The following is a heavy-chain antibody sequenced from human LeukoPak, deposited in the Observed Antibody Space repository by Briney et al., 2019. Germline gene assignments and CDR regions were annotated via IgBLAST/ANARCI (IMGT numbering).Heavy chain of an antibody. CDR2: IIPIFGTA. J-gene: IGHJ5*02. V-gene: IGHV1-69*13. Sequence: SVKVSCKASGGTFSSYAISWVRQAPGQGLEWMGGIIPIFGTANYAQKFQGRVTITADESTSTAYMELSSLRSEDTAVYYCARDTLYDFWSGHLFDPWGQGTLVTVSS. D-gene: IGHD3-3*01. CDR3: ARDTLYDFWSGHLFDP. CDR1: GGTFSSYA.